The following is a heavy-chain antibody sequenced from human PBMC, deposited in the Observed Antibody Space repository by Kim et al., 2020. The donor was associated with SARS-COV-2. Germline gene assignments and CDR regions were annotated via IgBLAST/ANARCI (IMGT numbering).Heavy chain of an antibody. Sequence: SETLSLTCTVSGGSISSYYWSWIRQPPGKGLEWIGYIYYSGSTNYNPSLKSRVTISVDTSKNQFSLKLSSVTAADTAVYYCARDGSGTGGVGVWGWFDPWGQGTLVTVSS. CDR2: IYYSGST. V-gene: IGHV4-59*13. CDR3: ARDGSGTGGVGVWGWFDP. J-gene: IGHJ5*02. CDR1: GGSISSYY. D-gene: IGHD2-8*02.